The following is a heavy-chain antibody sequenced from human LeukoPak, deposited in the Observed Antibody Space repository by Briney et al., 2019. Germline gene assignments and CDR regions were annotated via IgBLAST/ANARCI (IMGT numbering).Heavy chain of an antibody. V-gene: IGHV4-34*01. CDR1: GGSFSGYY. Sequence: SETLSLTCAVYGGSFSGYYWSRIRQPPGKGLEWIGEINHSGSTNYNPSLKSRVTISVDTSKNQFSLKLSSVTAADTAVYYCARVQPGDYYYGMDVWGQGTTVTVSS. CDR3: ARVQPGDYYYGMDV. J-gene: IGHJ6*02. CDR2: INHSGST.